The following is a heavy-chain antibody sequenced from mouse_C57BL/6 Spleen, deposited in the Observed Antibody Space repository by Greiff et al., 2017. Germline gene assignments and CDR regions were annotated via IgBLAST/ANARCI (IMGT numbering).Heavy chain of an antibody. CDR3: ARSFYGNYPAWFAY. CDR2: IDPNSGGT. V-gene: IGHV1-72*01. J-gene: IGHJ3*01. D-gene: IGHD2-10*01. CDR1: GYTFTSYW. Sequence: QVQLQQPGAELVKPGASVKLSCKASGYTFTSYWMHWVKQRPGRGLEWIGRIDPNSGGTKYNEKFKSKATLTVDKPSSTAYMQLSSLTSEDSAVYDGARSFYGNYPAWFAYWGQGTLVTVSA.